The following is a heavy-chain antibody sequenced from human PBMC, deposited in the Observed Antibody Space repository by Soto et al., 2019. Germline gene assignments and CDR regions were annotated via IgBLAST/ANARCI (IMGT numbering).Heavy chain of an antibody. J-gene: IGHJ4*02. V-gene: IGHV3-30-3*01. CDR1: GFTFSRHA. D-gene: IGHD3-10*01. Sequence: PGGSLRLSCEGSGFTFSRHALHWVRQAPGKGLEWVAVVSKDGSVKYWIESVKGRFTLSRDNSKNTVYLEMNSLRPEDTGVYYCVRSRSGAVADSFDLWGQGTLVTSPQ. CDR2: VSKDGSVK. CDR3: VRSRSGAVADSFDL.